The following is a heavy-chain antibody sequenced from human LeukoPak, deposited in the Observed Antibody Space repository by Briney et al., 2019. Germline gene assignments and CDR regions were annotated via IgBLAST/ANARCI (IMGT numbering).Heavy chain of an antibody. J-gene: IGHJ4*02. CDR1: GFTFSDYY. Sequence: PGGSLRLSCAASGFTFSDYYISWIRQAPGKGLEWVSYISSSSSYTNYADSVKGRFTISRDNAKNSLYLQMNSLRAEDTAVYYCARGLLAISLDFDYWGQGTLVTVPS. CDR3: ARGLLAISLDFDY. D-gene: IGHD3-22*01. CDR2: ISSSSSYT. V-gene: IGHV3-11*06.